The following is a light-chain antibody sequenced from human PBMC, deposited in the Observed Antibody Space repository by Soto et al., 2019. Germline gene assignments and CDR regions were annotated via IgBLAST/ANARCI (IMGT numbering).Light chain of an antibody. Sequence: EIVLTQSPATLSLSPWERATLSCGASQSVSSSYLAWYQQKPGLAPRLLIYDASSRATGIPDRFSGSGSGTDFTLTISRLEPEDFAVYYCQQYGSSPTTFGGGTKVDIK. J-gene: IGKJ4*01. CDR1: QSVSSSY. CDR3: QQYGSSPTT. CDR2: DAS. V-gene: IGKV3D-20*01.